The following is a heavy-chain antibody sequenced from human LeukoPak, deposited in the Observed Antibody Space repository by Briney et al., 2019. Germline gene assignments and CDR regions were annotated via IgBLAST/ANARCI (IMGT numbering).Heavy chain of an antibody. D-gene: IGHD2-2*01. CDR2: IKQDGSEK. V-gene: IGHV3-7*01. CDR3: SRDRHCIGSTCYGL. CDR1: GFTFSSYW. J-gene: IGHJ4*02. Sequence: GGSLRLSCAASGFTFSSYWMSWVRQAPGKGLEWVANIKQDGSEKYYVDSVKGRFTISRDNAKNSLYLQMNSLRAEDTAVYYCSRDRHCIGSTCYGLWGQGTRVTVSS.